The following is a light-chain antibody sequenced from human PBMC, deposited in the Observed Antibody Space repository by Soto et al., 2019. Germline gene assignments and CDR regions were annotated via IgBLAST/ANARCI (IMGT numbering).Light chain of an antibody. J-gene: IGKJ4*01. V-gene: IGKV3-15*01. CDR2: DTS. Sequence: EVVMTQSPATLSVSPGERVTLSCRASQSVRSNLAWYQQKPGRTPRLLIYDTSTRATGVPTRFSGSRSGAEFTLTINSLQSEDFAVYYCQPYNNWPLTFGGGTKVDIK. CDR3: QPYNNWPLT. CDR1: QSVRSN.